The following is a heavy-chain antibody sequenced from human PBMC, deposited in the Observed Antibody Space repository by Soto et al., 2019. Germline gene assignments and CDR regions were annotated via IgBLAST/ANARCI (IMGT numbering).Heavy chain of an antibody. Sequence: ASVKVSCKASGYTFTSYGISWVRQAPGQGLEWMGWISAYNGNTNYAQKLQGRVTMTTDTSTSTAYMELRSLRSDDTAVYYCAGDLDAGSYNWFDPWGQGTLVTVSS. D-gene: IGHD1-26*01. CDR1: GYTFTSYG. V-gene: IGHV1-18*01. CDR3: AGDLDAGSYNWFDP. J-gene: IGHJ5*02. CDR2: ISAYNGNT.